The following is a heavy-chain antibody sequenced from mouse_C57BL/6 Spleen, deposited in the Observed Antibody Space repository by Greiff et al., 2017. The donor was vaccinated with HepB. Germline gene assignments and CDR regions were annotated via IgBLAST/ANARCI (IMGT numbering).Heavy chain of an antibody. J-gene: IGHJ2*01. D-gene: IGHD4-1*01. Sequence: QVQLQQPGAELVMPGASVKLSCKASGYTFTSYWMHWVKQRPGQGLEWIGEIDPSDSYTNYNQKFKGKSTLTVDKSSSTAYMQLSSLTSEDSAVYYSARDGLGFDYWGQGTTLTVSS. V-gene: IGHV1-69*01. CDR2: IDPSDSYT. CDR1: GYTFTSYW. CDR3: ARDGLGFDY.